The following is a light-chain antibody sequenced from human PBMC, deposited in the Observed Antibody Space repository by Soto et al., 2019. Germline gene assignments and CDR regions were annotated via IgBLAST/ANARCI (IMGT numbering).Light chain of an antibody. CDR2: EVT. CDR3: SAHAGSNNYV. V-gene: IGLV2-8*01. CDR1: SSDVGAYSY. Sequence: QSVLTQPPSASGSPGQSVTVSCTGTSSDVGAYSYVAWYQQHPGKAPKLMIYEVTKRPSGVPDRFSGARSGNTAFLTVSGLQAEDEADYYCSAHAGSNNYVFGTGTKVTVL. J-gene: IGLJ1*01.